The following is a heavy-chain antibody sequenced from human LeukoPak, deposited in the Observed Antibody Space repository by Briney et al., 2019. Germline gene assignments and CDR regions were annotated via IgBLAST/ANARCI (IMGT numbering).Heavy chain of an antibody. V-gene: IGHV3-15*01. Sequence: GGSLRLSCAASGFTFSSYGMHWVRQAPGKGLEWVGRIRRKTDGETTDHAAPVKGRFTISRDDSKNTPYLQMNSLKTEDTAVYYCVTDLVIKGYFDYWGQGALVTVSS. J-gene: IGHJ4*02. D-gene: IGHD2-21*01. CDR2: IRRKTDGETT. CDR3: VTDLVIKGYFDY. CDR1: GFTFSSYG.